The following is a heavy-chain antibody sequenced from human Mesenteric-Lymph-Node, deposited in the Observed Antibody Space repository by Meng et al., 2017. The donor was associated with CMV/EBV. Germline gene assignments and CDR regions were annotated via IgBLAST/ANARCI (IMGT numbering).Heavy chain of an antibody. D-gene: IGHD1-26*01. V-gene: IGHV6-1*01. CDR2: TYYRSKWYT. Sequence: SNSATWNWLRQSPSRGREWLGRTYYRSKWYTEYAVSVQSRITINRDTSRNQFSLQVNSVTPEDTAVYFCARALWDSGTYYGTWFDSWGPGTLVTVSS. J-gene: IGHJ5*01. CDR1: SNSAT. CDR3: ARALWDSGTYYGTWFDS.